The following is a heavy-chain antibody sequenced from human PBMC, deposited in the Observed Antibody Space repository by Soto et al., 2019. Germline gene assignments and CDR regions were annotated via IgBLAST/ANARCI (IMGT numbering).Heavy chain of an antibody. CDR2: ISSSSSTI. J-gene: IGHJ6*02. CDR1: GFTFSSYS. D-gene: IGHD3-16*02. Sequence: GGSLRLSCAASGFTFSSYSMNWVRQAPGKGLEWVSYISSSSSTIYYEDSVKGRFTISRDNAKNSLYLQMNSLRDEDTAVYYCARAPEGNIDTYYYYGMDVWGQGTTVTVSS. V-gene: IGHV3-48*02. CDR3: ARAPEGNIDTYYYYGMDV.